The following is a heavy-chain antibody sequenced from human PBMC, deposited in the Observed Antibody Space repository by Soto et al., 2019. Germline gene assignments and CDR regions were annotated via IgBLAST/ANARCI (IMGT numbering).Heavy chain of an antibody. CDR1: GFTFSSYA. J-gene: IGHJ4*02. Sequence: QVQLVESGGGVVPPGRSLRLSCAASGFTFSSYAMHWVRQAPGKGLEWVAVISYDGSNKYYADSVKGRFTISRDNSKNTLYLQMNSLRAEDTAVYYCARISEAYSSGWPVDYWGQGTLVTVSS. CDR3: ARISEAYSSGWPVDY. D-gene: IGHD6-19*01. CDR2: ISYDGSNK. V-gene: IGHV3-30-3*01.